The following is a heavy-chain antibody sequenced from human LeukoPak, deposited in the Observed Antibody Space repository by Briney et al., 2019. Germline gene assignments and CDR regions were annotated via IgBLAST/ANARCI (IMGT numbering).Heavy chain of an antibody. CDR3: ARGPNSNWSGLDF. D-gene: IGHD6-6*01. V-gene: IGHV3-74*01. CDR1: GFSFSGHW. J-gene: IGHJ4*02. CDR2: ISPTGSTT. Sequence: GGSPRLSCIASGFSFSGHWMHWARQLPGKGLVWVSRISPTGSTTSYADSVKGRFTVSRDNAKNTLYLQVNNLRAEDTAVYYCARGPNSNWSGLDFWGQGTLLTVSS.